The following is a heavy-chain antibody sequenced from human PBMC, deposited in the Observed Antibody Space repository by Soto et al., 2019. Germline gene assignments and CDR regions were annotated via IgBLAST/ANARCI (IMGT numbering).Heavy chain of an antibody. CDR1: GGSISSYY. J-gene: IGHJ6*02. D-gene: IGHD6-13*01. Sequence: SETLSLTCTVSGGSISSYYWSWIRQPPGKGLEWIGYIYYSGSTNYNPSLKSRVTISVDTSKNQFPLKLSSVTAADTAVYYCARVVSSSWYPYYYYGMDVWGQGTTVTVSS. CDR2: IYYSGST. V-gene: IGHV4-59*01. CDR3: ARVVSSSWYPYYYYGMDV.